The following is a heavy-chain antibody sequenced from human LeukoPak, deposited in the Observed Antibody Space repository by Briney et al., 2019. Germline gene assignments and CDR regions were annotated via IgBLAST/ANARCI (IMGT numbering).Heavy chain of an antibody. J-gene: IGHJ4*02. CDR3: ARREFNTIRGAAAGTGGGVDY. V-gene: IGHV1-18*01. CDR1: GYTFTSYG. CDR2: ISAYNGNT. D-gene: IGHD6-13*01. Sequence: GASVKVSCKASGYTFTSYGISWVRQAPGQGLEWMGWISAYNGNTNYAQKLQGRVTMTTDTSTSTAYMELRSLRSDDTAVYYCARREFNTIRGAAAGTGGGVDYWGQGTLVTVSS.